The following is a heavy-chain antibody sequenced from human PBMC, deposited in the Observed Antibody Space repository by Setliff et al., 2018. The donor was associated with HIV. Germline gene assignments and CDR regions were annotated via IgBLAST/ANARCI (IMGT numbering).Heavy chain of an antibody. CDR2: IFHDGAV. V-gene: IGHV4-4*02. J-gene: IGHJ4*02. CDR3: AKTNIPMPRSGTRLES. Sequence: SQTLSLTCVVSGVSIKNDNWWNWVRQTPGKGMEWIGQIFHDGAVTYKPSLESRVTILMDILKNQISLNVTSVTAADTATYYCAKTNIPMPRSGTRLESWGPGRLVTVSS. D-gene: IGHD2-2*02. CDR1: GVSIKNDNW.